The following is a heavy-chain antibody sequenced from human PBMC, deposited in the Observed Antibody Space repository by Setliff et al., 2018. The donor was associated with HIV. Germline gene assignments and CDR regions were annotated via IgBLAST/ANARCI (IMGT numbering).Heavy chain of an antibody. D-gene: IGHD5-12*01. Sequence: GASVKVSCKASGYTFSIYDINWVRQATGQGLQWMGWMSPKSGNTGYARKFQGRVSMTRNTSISTAYMERSILLSEDTAVYYCARGRDGYKPEPFDSWGQGTLVTVSS. J-gene: IGHJ4*02. CDR1: GYTFSIYD. CDR2: MSPKSGNT. V-gene: IGHV1-8*02. CDR3: ARGRDGYKPEPFDS.